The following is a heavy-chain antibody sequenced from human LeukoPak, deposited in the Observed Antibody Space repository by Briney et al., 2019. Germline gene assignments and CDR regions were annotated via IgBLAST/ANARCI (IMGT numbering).Heavy chain of an antibody. CDR2: INPNSGGT. J-gene: IGHJ6*03. CDR3: ARDLAPFGSPSYYYYYMDV. Sequence: GASVKVSCKASGYTFTGYYMHWVRQAPGQGLEWMGWINPNSGGTNYAQKFQGRVTMTRVTSISTAYMELSRLRSDDTAVYYCARDLAPFGSPSYYYYYMDVWGKGTTVTISS. V-gene: IGHV1-2*02. CDR1: GYTFTGYY. D-gene: IGHD3-10*01.